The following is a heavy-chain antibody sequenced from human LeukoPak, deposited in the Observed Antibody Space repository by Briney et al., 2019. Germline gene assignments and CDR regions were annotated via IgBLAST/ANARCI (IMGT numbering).Heavy chain of an antibody. CDR2: IYPGDSDT. CDR3: ARPWGDGYNYADY. D-gene: IGHD5-24*01. V-gene: IGHV5-51*01. Sequence: GESLKISCEGSGYSFISYCSAGVRQMPGKGLEWMGIIYPGDSDTRYSPSFQGQVTISADKSISNAYLQWSSLKASDTAMYYCARPWGDGYNYADYWGQGTLVTVSS. J-gene: IGHJ4*02. CDR1: GYSFISYC.